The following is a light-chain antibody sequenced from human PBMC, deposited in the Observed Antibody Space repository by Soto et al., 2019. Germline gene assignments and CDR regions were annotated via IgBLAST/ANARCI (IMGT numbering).Light chain of an antibody. CDR1: SSDVGDYDY. CDR3: SSYTSSSTVV. Sequence: QSALPQPASMAGSPGQSITISCTGTSSDVGDYDYVSWYQQYPGKAPKLMIFDVSNRPSGVSNRFSGSKSGNTASLTISGLQAVDEADYYCSSYTSSSTVVFGGGTKLTVL. J-gene: IGLJ2*01. CDR2: DVS. V-gene: IGLV2-14*03.